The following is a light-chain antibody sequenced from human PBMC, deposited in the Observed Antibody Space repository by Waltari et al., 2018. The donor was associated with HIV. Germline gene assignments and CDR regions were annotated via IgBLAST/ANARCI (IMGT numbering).Light chain of an antibody. CDR1: PSVSSN. V-gene: IGKV3-15*01. CDR2: GAS. Sequence: ETVMTQSPATLSVSPGERATLSCRASPSVSSNLAWYQQKPGQAPRLLIYGASTRVTSIPATFSCSGSGTECTLTISSLQSEDFAVYYCQQYNNWPPYTFGQGTKVEIK. CDR3: QQYNNWPPYT. J-gene: IGKJ2*01.